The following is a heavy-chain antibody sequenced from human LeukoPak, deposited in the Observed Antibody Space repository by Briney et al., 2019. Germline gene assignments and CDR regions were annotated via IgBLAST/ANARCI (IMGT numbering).Heavy chain of an antibody. CDR3: ARGLPPFVLEWFDSHSENFDY. V-gene: IGHV1-46*01. D-gene: IGHD3-3*01. CDR2: INPSGGST. J-gene: IGHJ4*02. CDR1: GYTFTSYY. Sequence: ASVKVSCKASGYTFTSYYMHWVRQAPGQGLEWMGLINPSGGSTSYAQKFQGRVTMTRDTSTSTVYMELSSLRSEDTAVYYCARGLPPFVLEWFDSHSENFDYWGQGTLVTVSS.